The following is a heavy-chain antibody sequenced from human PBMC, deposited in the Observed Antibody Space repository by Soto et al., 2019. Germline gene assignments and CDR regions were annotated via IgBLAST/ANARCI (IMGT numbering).Heavy chain of an antibody. CDR1: GGSFSGYY. J-gene: IGHJ4*02. Sequence: SETLSLTCTVYGGSFSGYYWSWIRQPPGKGLEWIGEINHSGSTNYNPSLKSRVTISVDTSKNQFSLKLSSVTAADTAVYYCAKGKHPDYWGQGTLVTVSS. V-gene: IGHV4-34*01. CDR2: INHSGST. CDR3: AKGKHPDY.